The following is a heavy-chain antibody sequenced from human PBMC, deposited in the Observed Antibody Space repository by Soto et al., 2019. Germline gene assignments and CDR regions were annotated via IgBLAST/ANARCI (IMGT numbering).Heavy chain of an antibody. CDR1: GYTFTSYG. Sequence: QVQLVQSGAEVKKPGASVKVSCKASGYTFTSYGISWVRQAPGQGLEWMGWISAFNGNTNNAQKRQGRVTMTNDTSTRTADMELRGLRSDETAVYYCARAVGVSGKGRDCFDPWGQGTLVTVSS. CDR2: ISAFNGNT. J-gene: IGHJ5*02. V-gene: IGHV1-18*01. CDR3: ARAVGVSGKGRDCFDP. D-gene: IGHD2-8*02.